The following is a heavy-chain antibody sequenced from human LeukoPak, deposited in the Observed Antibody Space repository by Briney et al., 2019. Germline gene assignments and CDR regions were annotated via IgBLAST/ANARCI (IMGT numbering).Heavy chain of an antibody. J-gene: IGHJ4*02. V-gene: IGHV3-48*03. CDR1: GFTFSSYE. CDR3: TRDEEGASREFDY. D-gene: IGHD1-26*01. Sequence: GGSLRLSCAASGFTFSSYEMNWVRQAPGKGLEWVSYISSSGTTTFYADSVKGRFTISRGNAKNSLYLQMNSLRVEDTAVYYCTRDEEGASREFDYWGQGALVTVSS. CDR2: ISSSGTTT.